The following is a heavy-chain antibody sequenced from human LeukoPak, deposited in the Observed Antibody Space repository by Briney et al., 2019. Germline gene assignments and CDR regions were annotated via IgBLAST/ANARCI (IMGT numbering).Heavy chain of an antibody. CDR2: IYHSGST. CDR1: GGSISSGGYS. CDR3: ARGRKTGPVDWFDP. J-gene: IGHJ5*02. D-gene: IGHD6-19*01. Sequence: PSQTLSLTCAVSGGSISSGGYSWSWIRQPPGKGLEWIGYIYHSGSTYYNPSLKSRVTISVDTSKNQFSLKLSSVTAADTAVYYCARGRKTGPVDWFDPWGQGTLVTVSS. V-gene: IGHV4-30-2*01.